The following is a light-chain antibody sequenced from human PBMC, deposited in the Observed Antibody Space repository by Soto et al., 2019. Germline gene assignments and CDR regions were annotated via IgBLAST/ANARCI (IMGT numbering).Light chain of an antibody. CDR3: QQYGASPYT. J-gene: IGKJ2*01. CDR2: GAS. Sequence: EIVLTQSPGTLSLSPGERATLSCRASQSVSSTYLAWYQQKPGQAPRLLIYGASSRATGITDRFSGSGSGTDFTLTIRRLEPEDFAVYYCQQYGASPYTFGQGTKLETK. CDR1: QSVSSTY. V-gene: IGKV3-20*01.